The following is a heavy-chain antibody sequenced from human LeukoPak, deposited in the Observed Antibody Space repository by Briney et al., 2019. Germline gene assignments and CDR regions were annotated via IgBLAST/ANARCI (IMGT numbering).Heavy chain of an antibody. J-gene: IGHJ4*02. Sequence: PGGSLRLSCAASGFTFSSYAMSWVRQAPGKGLEWVSAISGSGGSTYYADSVKGQFTISRDNSKNTLYLQMNSLRAEDTAVYYCAKDAPNYYDSSGPFEYWGQGTLVTVSS. CDR2: ISGSGGST. CDR1: GFTFSSYA. CDR3: AKDAPNYYDSSGPFEY. V-gene: IGHV3-23*01. D-gene: IGHD3-22*01.